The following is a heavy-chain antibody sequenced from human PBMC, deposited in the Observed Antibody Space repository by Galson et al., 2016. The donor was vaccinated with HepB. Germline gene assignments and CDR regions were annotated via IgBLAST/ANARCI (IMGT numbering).Heavy chain of an antibody. Sequence: SVKVSCKASGYTFINYAMHWVRQAPGQRLEWMGWIDTGNGNTKYSQNFQARVTITRDTSASTAYMELNSLRSEDTAVYYCARYRYYDDNAYYWFDVWGQGTLVTVSS. CDR2: IDTGNGNT. J-gene: IGHJ5*02. CDR1: GYTFINYA. V-gene: IGHV1-3*04. D-gene: IGHD3-22*01. CDR3: ARYRYYDDNAYYWFDV.